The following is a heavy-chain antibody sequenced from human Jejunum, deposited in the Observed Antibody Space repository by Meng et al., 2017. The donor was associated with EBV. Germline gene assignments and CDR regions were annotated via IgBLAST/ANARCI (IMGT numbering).Heavy chain of an antibody. Sequence: QLQLQASGHGMVKPSETLSLTCTVSGGSISSSIYCWGWIRQPPGKGLEWIGSICFSDYTYHNPSLKSRVTISADTSKNQFSLSLTSVTAADTAVYYCAMGPDYAKSGYWGQGTLVTVSS. D-gene: IGHD4-17*01. CDR1: GGSISSSIYC. CDR2: ICFSDYT. J-gene: IGHJ4*02. CDR3: AMGPDYAKSGY. V-gene: IGHV4-39*01.